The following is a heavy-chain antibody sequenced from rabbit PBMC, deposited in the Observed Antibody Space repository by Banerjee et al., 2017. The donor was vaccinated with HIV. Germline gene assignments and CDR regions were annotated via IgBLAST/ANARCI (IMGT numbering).Heavy chain of an antibody. V-gene: IGHV1S40*01. CDR1: GLDFSDSYW. CDR2: IYTDSSGST. CDR3: ARDAGSYAYIDGYFNL. D-gene: IGHD6-1*01. Sequence: QSLEESGGDLVKPGASLTLTCKASGLDFSDSYWVCWVRQAPGKGLEWIACIYTDSSGSTDYASWAKGRFTISKTSSTTVTLQMTSLTAADTATYFCARDAGSYAYIDGYFNLWGPGTLVTVS. J-gene: IGHJ4*01.